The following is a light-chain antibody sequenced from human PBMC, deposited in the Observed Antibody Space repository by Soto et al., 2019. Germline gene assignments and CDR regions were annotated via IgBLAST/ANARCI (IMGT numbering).Light chain of an antibody. Sequence: QSALTQPASVSGSPGQSITISCTGTSSDVGDYNYVSWYQQHPGKAPKLMIYDVSNRPSGVSNRFSGSKSGNTASLTISGLQAEDQADYYCSSYTSSSTYVFGTGTKPPS. CDR3: SSYTSSSTYV. J-gene: IGLJ1*01. CDR2: DVS. V-gene: IGLV2-14*01. CDR1: SSDVGDYNY.